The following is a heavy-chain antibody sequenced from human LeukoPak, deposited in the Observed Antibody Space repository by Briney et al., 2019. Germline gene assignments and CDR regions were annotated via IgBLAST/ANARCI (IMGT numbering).Heavy chain of an antibody. Sequence: GGSLRLSCAASGFTFSSYAMHWVRQAPGKGLEWVAVISYDGSNKYYADSVKGRFTISRDNSKNTLYLQMNSLRAEDTAVYYCARADVRYYDSSGYSVLNGLDSWGREPWSPSPQ. V-gene: IGHV3-30-3*01. CDR2: ISYDGSNK. J-gene: IGHJ4*02. CDR3: ARADVRYYDSSGYSVLNGLDS. D-gene: IGHD3-22*01. CDR1: GFTFSSYA.